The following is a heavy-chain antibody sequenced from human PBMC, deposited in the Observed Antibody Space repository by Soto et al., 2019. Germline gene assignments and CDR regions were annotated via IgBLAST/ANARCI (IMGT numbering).Heavy chain of an antibody. CDR2: INPNSGGT. Sequence: GAAVKGSCKASGDTFTGYYMHWVRQAPGQGLEWMGWINPNSGGTNYAQKFQGWVTMTRDTSISTAYMELSRLRSDDTAVYYCARDTAMVRNYYYYGMDVWGQGTTVTVSS. V-gene: IGHV1-2*04. J-gene: IGHJ6*02. CDR3: ARDTAMVRNYYYYGMDV. CDR1: GDTFTGYY. D-gene: IGHD5-18*01.